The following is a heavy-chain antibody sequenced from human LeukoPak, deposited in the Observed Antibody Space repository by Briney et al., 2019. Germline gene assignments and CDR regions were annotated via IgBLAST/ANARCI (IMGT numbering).Heavy chain of an antibody. Sequence: ASVKVSCKVSGYTFTELSMHWVRQAPGKGLEWMGRFDPEDGETIYAQKFQGRVTMTEDTSTSTAYMELSSLRSEDTAVYYCATADVAVAGTPDYWGRGTLVTVSS. CDR2: FDPEDGET. CDR1: GYTFTELS. V-gene: IGHV1-24*01. CDR3: ATADVAVAGTPDY. J-gene: IGHJ4*02. D-gene: IGHD6-19*01.